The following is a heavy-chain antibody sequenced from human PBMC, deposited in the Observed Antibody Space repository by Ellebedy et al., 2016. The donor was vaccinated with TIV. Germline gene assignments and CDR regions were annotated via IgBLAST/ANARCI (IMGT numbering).Heavy chain of an antibody. D-gene: IGHD4/OR15-4a*01. CDR3: ARVLRATSGMDV. V-gene: IGHV1-2*02. Sequence: ASVKVSCKASGYTFTDYYMHWVRQAPGQGLEWMGWINPDSGGTNFAQKFQGRVTMTRDTSVNTAYMELSRLESDDTAVYYCARVLRATSGMDVWGQGTTVIVS. J-gene: IGHJ6*02. CDR2: INPDSGGT. CDR1: GYTFTDYY.